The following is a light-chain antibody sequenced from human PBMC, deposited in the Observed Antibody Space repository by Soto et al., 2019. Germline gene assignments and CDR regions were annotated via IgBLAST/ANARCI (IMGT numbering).Light chain of an antibody. CDR1: RSISIW. CDR3: QQYNSYSVT. J-gene: IGKJ1*01. V-gene: IGKV1-5*03. CDR2: KAS. Sequence: IQMTQSPPSLSATVGDRVTITCRASRSISIWLAWYQQKPGKAPKLLIYKASSLESGVPSRFSGSGSGTEFTLTISSLQPDDFATYYCQQYNSYSVTFGQGTKVDIK.